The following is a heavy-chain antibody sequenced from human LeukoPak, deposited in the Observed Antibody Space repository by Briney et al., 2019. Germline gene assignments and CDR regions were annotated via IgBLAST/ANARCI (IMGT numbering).Heavy chain of an antibody. D-gene: IGHD5-24*01. CDR1: GFTFSDYY. J-gene: IGHJ4*02. Sequence: PGGSLRLSCAASGFTFSDYYMSWIRQAPGKGLEWVSYISSSGSTIYYADSVKGRFTISRDNAKNSLYLQMNSLRAEDTALYYCAKESRDGYINYWGQGTLVTVSS. V-gene: IGHV3-11*01. CDR2: ISSSGSTI. CDR3: AKESRDGYINY.